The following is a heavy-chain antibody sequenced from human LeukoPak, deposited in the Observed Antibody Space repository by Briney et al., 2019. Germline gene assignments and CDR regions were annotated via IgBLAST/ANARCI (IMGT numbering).Heavy chain of an antibody. CDR3: ASPEIRFLEWFPWWGAFDI. CDR1: GGTFSSYA. J-gene: IGHJ3*02. V-gene: IGHV1-69*06. CDR2: IIPIFGTA. D-gene: IGHD3-3*01. Sequence: GASEKVSCKASGGTFSSYAISWVRQAPGQGLEWMGGIIPIFGTANYAQKFQGRVTITADKCTSTAYMELSSLRSEDTAVYYCASPEIRFLEWFPWWGAFDIWGQGTMVTVSS.